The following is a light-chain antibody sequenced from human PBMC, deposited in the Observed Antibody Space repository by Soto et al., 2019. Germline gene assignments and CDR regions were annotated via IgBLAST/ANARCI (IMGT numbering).Light chain of an antibody. CDR3: AAWDDSLNGYV. CDR2: TNN. J-gene: IGLJ1*01. Sequence: QSALTQPPSTSGTPGQRVTISCSGSSSNIGSNTVNWYQQVPGTAPKLLIYTNNQRPSGVPDRFSGSKSGTSASLGISGLQSGDEADYYCAAWDDSLNGYVFGTGTKVTVL. V-gene: IGLV1-44*01. CDR1: SSNIGSNT.